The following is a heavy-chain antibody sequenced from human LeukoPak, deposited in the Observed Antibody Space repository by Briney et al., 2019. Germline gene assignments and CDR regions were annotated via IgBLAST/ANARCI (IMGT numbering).Heavy chain of an antibody. CDR1: GFTLRSYW. J-gene: IGHJ6*03. D-gene: IGHD1-26*01. CDR3: ARGYSNNGGYYMDV. Sequence: GGSLRLSCAASGFTLRSYWMHWVRQGPGKGLVWVSRINSDGSTTGYADSVKGRFPISRDNAENTVYLQMNSLRAEDTAVYYCARGYSNNGGYYMDVWGKGTPVTVSS. V-gene: IGHV3-74*01. CDR2: INSDGSTT.